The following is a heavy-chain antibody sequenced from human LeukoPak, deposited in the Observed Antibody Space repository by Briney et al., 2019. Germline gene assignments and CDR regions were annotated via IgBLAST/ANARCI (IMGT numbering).Heavy chain of an antibody. Sequence: ASVKVSSKASGYTFTGHYVHWVRQTPGQGLEWMGWINPQSGDTNYAQKFQGRVTMTRDTSIVTAYMELSRLTSDDTGVYYCGVHWGSGYYFDLWGRGIRVTVSS. J-gene: IGHJ2*01. CDR2: INPQSGDT. D-gene: IGHD7-27*01. CDR3: GVHWGSGYYFDL. V-gene: IGHV1-2*02. CDR1: GYTFTGHY.